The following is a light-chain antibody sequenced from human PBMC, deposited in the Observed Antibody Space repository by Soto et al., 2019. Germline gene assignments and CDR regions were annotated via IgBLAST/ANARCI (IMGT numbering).Light chain of an antibody. CDR3: CSLTTSHTYV. V-gene: IGLV2-14*03. CDR2: HVT. J-gene: IGLJ1*01. CDR1: SSDIGHYDY. Sequence: QAALTQTASVSGSPGQSITISCTGTSSDIGHYDYVSWYQQHPGKDPKLMIYHVTYRPSGVSNRYSGSKSGNSASLTISGLHADDEADYYCCSLTTSHTYVFGSGTKVTVL.